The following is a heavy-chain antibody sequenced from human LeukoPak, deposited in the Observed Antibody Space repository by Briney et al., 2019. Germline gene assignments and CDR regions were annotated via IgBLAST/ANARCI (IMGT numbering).Heavy chain of an antibody. V-gene: IGHV4-34*01. CDR2: INHSGST. CDR1: GGSFSGYY. D-gene: IGHD5-18*01. Sequence: SETLSLTCAVYGGSFSGYYWSWIRPPPGRGLEWIGEINHSGSTNYNPSLKSRVTISVDTSKNQFSLKLSSVTAADTAVYYCARVPRGYSYGPDPYYFDYWGQGTLVTVFS. CDR3: ARVPRGYSYGPDPYYFDY. J-gene: IGHJ4*02.